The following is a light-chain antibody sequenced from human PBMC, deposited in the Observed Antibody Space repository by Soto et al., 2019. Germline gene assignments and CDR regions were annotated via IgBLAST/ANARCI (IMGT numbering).Light chain of an antibody. CDR2: GAS. J-gene: IGKJ4*01. V-gene: IGKV3-15*01. CDR1: QSVRSN. Sequence: EIVMTQSPATLSVSPGERVTLSCRASQSVRSNLAWYQQKPGQVPRVLIYGASTRAIGIPDRFSGSGSGTEFNLTISSLQSEDFEVYYCQHYNNLWGFGGGTKVEIK. CDR3: QHYNNLWG.